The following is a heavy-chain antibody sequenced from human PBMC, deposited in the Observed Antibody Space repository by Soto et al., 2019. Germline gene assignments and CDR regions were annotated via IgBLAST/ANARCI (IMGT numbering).Heavy chain of an antibody. CDR3: ARGGSSGWYEYYFDD. CDR1: GSTISSSSYY. CDR2: IYSSGST. D-gene: IGHD6-19*01. Sequence: SETLSLTCTVSGSTISSSSYYWGWIRQPPGKGLEWIGSIYSSGSTYYNPSLKSRVTISVDTSKNQFFLKLSSVTAADTAVYYCARGGSSGWYEYYFDDWGQGTLVTVSS. V-gene: IGHV4-39*01. J-gene: IGHJ4*02.